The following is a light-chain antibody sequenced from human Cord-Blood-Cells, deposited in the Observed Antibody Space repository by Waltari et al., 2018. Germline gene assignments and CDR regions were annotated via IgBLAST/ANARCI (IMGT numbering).Light chain of an antibody. J-gene: IGKJ2*01. V-gene: IGKV1-NL1*01. Sequence: DIKMTQSPSSQSASVGERVTITCRASQGISNSLAWYQQKPGKVPKLLLYAASRLESGVPSRFSGSGSGTDYTLTISSLQPEDFATYYCQQYYSTPYTFGQGTKLEI. CDR2: AAS. CDR1: QGISNS. CDR3: QQYYSTPYT.